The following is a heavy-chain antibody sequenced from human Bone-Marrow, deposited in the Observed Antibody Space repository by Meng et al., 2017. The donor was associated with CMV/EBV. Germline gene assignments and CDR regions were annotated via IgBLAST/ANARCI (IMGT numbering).Heavy chain of an antibody. CDR3: ASFGQWLVRALNY. Sequence: GGSLRLSCAASGFTFDDYAMHWVRQAPGKGLEWVSGITWDSAGIHYADSVKGRFTLSRDNAKNSLYLQMNSLRAEDTAVYYCASFGQWLVRALNYWGQGTLVTVSS. J-gene: IGHJ4*02. CDR1: GFTFDDYA. V-gene: IGHV3-9*01. D-gene: IGHD6-19*01. CDR2: ITWDSAGI.